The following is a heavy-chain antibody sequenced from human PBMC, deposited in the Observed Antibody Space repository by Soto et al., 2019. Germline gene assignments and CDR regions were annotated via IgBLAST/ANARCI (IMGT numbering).Heavy chain of an antibody. CDR1: GFSFNPSG. CDR2: IAFDGSQE. V-gene: IGHV3-30*03. J-gene: IGHJ6*02. D-gene: IGHD2-21*02. Sequence: QVQLVESGGGGGQPGRALRLSCAASGFSFNPSGMHWVRQAPGKGREWVAVIAFDGSQEFYGDSVRGRFTISRDNSKNTLFLQMKSLTPEDTAVYYCATKVRVTNYLYYGMDVWGQGTTVTVSS. CDR3: ATKVRVTNYLYYGMDV.